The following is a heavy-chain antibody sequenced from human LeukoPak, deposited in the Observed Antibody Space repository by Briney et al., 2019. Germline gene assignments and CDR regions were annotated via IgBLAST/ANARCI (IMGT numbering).Heavy chain of an antibody. Sequence: GGSLRLSCAASGFTFSSYAMHWVRQAPGKGLEWVAVISYDGSNKYYADSVKGRFTISRDNSKNTLYLQMNSLRAEDTAVYYCAKVMVAATRHFDYWGQGTLVTVSS. CDR2: ISYDGSNK. J-gene: IGHJ4*02. CDR3: AKVMVAATRHFDY. V-gene: IGHV3-30*04. D-gene: IGHD2-15*01. CDR1: GFTFSSYA.